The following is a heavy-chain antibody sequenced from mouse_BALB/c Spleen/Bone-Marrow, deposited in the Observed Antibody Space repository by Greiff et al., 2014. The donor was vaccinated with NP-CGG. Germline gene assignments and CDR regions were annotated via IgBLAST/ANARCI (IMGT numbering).Heavy chain of an antibody. D-gene: IGHD1-1*01. Sequence: QVQLQQSGAELVRPGSSVKISCKASGYAFSSYWMNWVKQRPGQGLEWIGQIYPGDGDTNYNGKFKGKATLTADKSSSIAYMQLSSLTSEDSAVYFCARRGYYYGSSYVDYWGQGTTLTVSS. CDR2: IYPGDGDT. CDR3: ARRGYYYGSSYVDY. CDR1: GYAFSSYW. V-gene: IGHV1-80*01. J-gene: IGHJ2*01.